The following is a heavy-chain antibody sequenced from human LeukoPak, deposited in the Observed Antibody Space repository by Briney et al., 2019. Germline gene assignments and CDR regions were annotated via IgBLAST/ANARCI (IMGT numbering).Heavy chain of an antibody. V-gene: IGHV3-23*01. CDR1: GFTFSSYA. D-gene: IGHD6-19*01. J-gene: IGHJ4*02. Sequence: GGSLRLSCAASGFTFSSYAMSWVRQAPGKGLEWVSAISGSGDSTYYGDSVKGRFTISRDNSKNTLYLQMNSLRAEDTAVYYCARDGSSAWQYYFDFWGQGTLVTVSS. CDR3: ARDGSSAWQYYFDF. CDR2: ISGSGDST.